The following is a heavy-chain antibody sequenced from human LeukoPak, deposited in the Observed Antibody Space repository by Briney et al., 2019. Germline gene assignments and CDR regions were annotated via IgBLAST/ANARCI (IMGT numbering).Heavy chain of an antibody. CDR3: ARNGRGILTGYPIYYYYYGMDV. CDR1: GFTFSSYA. V-gene: IGHV3-23*01. D-gene: IGHD3-9*01. CDR2: ISGSGGST. J-gene: IGHJ6*02. Sequence: PGGSLRLSCAASGFTFSSYAMSWVRQAPGKGLEWVSAISGSGGSTYYADSVKGRFTISRDNSKNTLYLQMNSLRAEDTAVYYCARNGRGILTGYPIYYYYYGMDVWGQGTTVTVSS.